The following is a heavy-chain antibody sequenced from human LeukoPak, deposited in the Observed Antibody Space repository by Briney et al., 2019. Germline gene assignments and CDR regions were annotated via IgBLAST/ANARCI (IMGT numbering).Heavy chain of an antibody. CDR2: INPNSGGT. V-gene: IGHV1-2*02. J-gene: IGHJ3*02. CDR1: GYTFTGYY. D-gene: IGHD1-26*01. CDR3: ARDSGSYYGSVSRAFDI. Sequence: GASVKVSCKASGYTFTGYYMHWVRQAPGQGLEWMGWINPNSGGTNYAQKFQGRVTMTRDTSISTAYMELSRLRSDDTAVYYCARDSGSYYGSVSRAFDIWGQGTMVTVSS.